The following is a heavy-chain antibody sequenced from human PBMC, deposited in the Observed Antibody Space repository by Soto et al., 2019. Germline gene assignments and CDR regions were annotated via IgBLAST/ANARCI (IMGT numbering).Heavy chain of an antibody. V-gene: IGHV3-73*01. D-gene: IGHD2-15*01. CDR1: GFTFSGSA. CDR2: IRSKANSYAT. Sequence: EVQLVESGGGLVQPGGSLKLSCAASGFTFSGSAMHWVRQASGQGLEWVGRIRSKANSYATAYAASVKGRFTISRDDSKNTAYLQMNSLKTEDTAVYYCINLGYGSGGSCFRRYWGQGTLVTVSS. CDR3: INLGYGSGGSCFRRY. J-gene: IGHJ4*02.